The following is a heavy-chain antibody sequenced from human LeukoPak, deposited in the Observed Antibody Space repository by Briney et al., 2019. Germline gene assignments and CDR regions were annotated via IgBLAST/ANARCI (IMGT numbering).Heavy chain of an antibody. CDR3: ARGYEFDY. J-gene: IGHJ4*02. V-gene: IGHV1-18*01. D-gene: IGHD5-12*01. CDR2: ISAYNGNT. CDR1: GYTFTSYG. Sequence: ASVKVSCKASGYTFTSYGISWVRQAPGQGLEWMGCISAYNGNTNYAQKLQGRITMTTGTSKSTAYMELRSLRSNDTAVYYCARGYEFDYWSQGTLVTVSS.